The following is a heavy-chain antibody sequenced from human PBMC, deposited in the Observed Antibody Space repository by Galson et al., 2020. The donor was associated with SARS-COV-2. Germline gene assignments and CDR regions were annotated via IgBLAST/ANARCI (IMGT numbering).Heavy chain of an antibody. V-gene: IGHV3-23*01. CDR1: GFSFSTYG. J-gene: IGHJ4*02. D-gene: IGHD2-21*02. CDR3: AKGKLVTSDELDY. CDR2: ISGSGGST. Sequence: GGSLRLSCAASGFSFSTYGMSWVRQAPGKGLEWVAAISGSGGSTYYADSVKGRFTISRDNSKNTLYLQLNSLTADDTAVYFCAKGKLVTSDELDYWGQGTLVTVSS.